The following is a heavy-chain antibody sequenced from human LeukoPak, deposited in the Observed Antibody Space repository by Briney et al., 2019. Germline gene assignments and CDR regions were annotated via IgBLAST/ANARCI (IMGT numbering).Heavy chain of an antibody. Sequence: GESLKISCKGSGYSFTSYWIGWVRQMPGKGLEWMGIIYPGDSDTRYSPSFQGQVTISADKSISTAYLQWSSLKASDTAMYYCERRSYSSPGGYYYYYYMDVWGKGTTVTISS. CDR3: ERRSYSSPGGYYYYYYMDV. V-gene: IGHV5-51*01. CDR1: GYSFTSYW. CDR2: IYPGDSDT. D-gene: IGHD1-26*01. J-gene: IGHJ6*03.